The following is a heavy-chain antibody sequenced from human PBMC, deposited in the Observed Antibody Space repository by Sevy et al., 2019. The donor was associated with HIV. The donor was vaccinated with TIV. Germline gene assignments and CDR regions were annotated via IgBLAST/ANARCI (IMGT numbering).Heavy chain of an antibody. Sequence: GGSLRLSCTASGFTFSNYAMNWVRQAPGKGLEWVSGISGSGSGSGTYYADSVKGRFTVSRDNSKNTLYLKMNSLRAEDTAVYYCAKDIVILVGDAFDIWGQGTMVTVSS. CDR1: GFTFSNYA. V-gene: IGHV3-23*01. CDR3: AKDIVILVGDAFDI. CDR2: ISGSGSGSGT. J-gene: IGHJ3*02. D-gene: IGHD3-22*01.